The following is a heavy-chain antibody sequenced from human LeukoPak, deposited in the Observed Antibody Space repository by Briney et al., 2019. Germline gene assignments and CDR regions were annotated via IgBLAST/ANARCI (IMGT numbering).Heavy chain of an antibody. D-gene: IGHD1-26*01. CDR1: SGSLSGYY. Sequence: SETLSLTCAVYSGSLSGYYWSWIRQPPGRGLEWIGEINRSGSANYNPSLKSRVTISVDTSKNQFSLKLSSVTAADTAVYYCARGTLVGATPHHMGVWGKGTTVTVSS. CDR2: INRSGSA. J-gene: IGHJ6*03. V-gene: IGHV4-34*01. CDR3: ARGTLVGATPHHMGV.